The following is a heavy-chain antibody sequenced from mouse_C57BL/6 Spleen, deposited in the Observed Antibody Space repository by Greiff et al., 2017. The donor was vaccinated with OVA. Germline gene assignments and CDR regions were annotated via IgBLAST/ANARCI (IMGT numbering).Heavy chain of an antibody. V-gene: IGHV3-6*01. CDR3: ARDRGDVFDY. J-gene: IGHJ2*01. CDR1: GYSITSGYY. CDR2: ISYDGSN. Sequence: EVKLMESGPGLVKPSQSLSLTCSVTGYSITSGYYWNWIRQFPGNKLEWMGYISYDGSNNYNPSLKNRISITRDTSKNQFFLKLNSVTTEDTATYYCARDRGDVFDYWGQGTTLTVSS. D-gene: IGHD3-3*01.